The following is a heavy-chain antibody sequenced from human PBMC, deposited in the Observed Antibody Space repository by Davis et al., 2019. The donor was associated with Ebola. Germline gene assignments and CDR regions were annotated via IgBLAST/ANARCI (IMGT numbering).Heavy chain of an antibody. Sequence: PSETLSLTCTVSGGSISSETSYWGWIRQPPGKGLEWIGSIHNSGSTYFKSSLKRRLTISVDPSRNQFSLKLSSVTAADTAVYYCARPLGQTSNVDVYDIWGPGTLVTVSS. CDR1: GGSISSETSY. CDR3: ARPLGQTSNVDVYDI. V-gene: IGHV4-39*01. J-gene: IGHJ3*02. CDR2: IHNSGST. D-gene: IGHD3-16*01.